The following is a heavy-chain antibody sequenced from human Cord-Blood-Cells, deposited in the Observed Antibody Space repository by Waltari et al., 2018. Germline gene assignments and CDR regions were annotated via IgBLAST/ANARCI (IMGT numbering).Heavy chain of an antibody. CDR3: ARDGTEPSITGTTGGFGY. D-gene: IGHD1-7*01. CDR1: GYTFTGYY. Sequence: QVQLVQSGAEVKKPGASVKVSCKASGYTFTGYYMHWVRQAPGQGLEWMGWSNPNSGGTNYAQKFQGWVTMTRDTSISTAYMELSRLRSDDTAVYYCARDGTEPSITGTTGGFGYWGQGTLVTVSS. CDR2: SNPNSGGT. J-gene: IGHJ4*02. V-gene: IGHV1-2*04.